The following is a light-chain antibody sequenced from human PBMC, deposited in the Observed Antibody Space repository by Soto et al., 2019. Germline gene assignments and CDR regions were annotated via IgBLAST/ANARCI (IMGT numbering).Light chain of an antibody. CDR3: QQSYSSIT. J-gene: IGKJ5*01. CDR1: QSISSY. V-gene: IGKV1-39*01. Sequence: DIQMTQSPSSLSASVGDRVTITCRASQSISSYLNWYQHKPGKAPKLLIYAASTLQSGVPSRFSGSGSGTDFTLTISSLQPEDFATYYCQQSYSSITFGQGTRLEI. CDR2: AAS.